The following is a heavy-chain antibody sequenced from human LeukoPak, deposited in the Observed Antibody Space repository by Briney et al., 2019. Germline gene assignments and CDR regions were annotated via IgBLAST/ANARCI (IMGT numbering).Heavy chain of an antibody. CDR2: IQNHGGDK. V-gene: IGHV3-30*02. CDR3: AREGGVVVAGTFDY. D-gene: IGHD6-19*01. CDR1: GIRFSGSG. Sequence: GGSLRLSCAASGIRFSGSGMHWVRQAPGKGLEWVSFIQNHGGDKNYADSVKGRLTVSRDNSQNTVYLQMNTLRPEDTAVYYCAREGGVVVAGTFDYWGQGTLATVSS. J-gene: IGHJ4*02.